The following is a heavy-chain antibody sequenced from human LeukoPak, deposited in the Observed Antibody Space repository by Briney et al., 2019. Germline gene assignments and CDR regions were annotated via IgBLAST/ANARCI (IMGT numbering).Heavy chain of an antibody. Sequence: SETLSLTCTVSGGYISNHYWSWIRQSPGKGLEWIGYVLISGSTNYSPSLKSRVTISVDTSKKQFSLKLTSVTAADTAVYYCARAPRDYSHSSGYSYYFDYWGQGTPVTVSS. V-gene: IGHV4-59*11. CDR3: ARAPRDYSHSSGYSYYFDY. CDR1: GGYISNHY. CDR2: VLISGST. J-gene: IGHJ4*02. D-gene: IGHD3-22*01.